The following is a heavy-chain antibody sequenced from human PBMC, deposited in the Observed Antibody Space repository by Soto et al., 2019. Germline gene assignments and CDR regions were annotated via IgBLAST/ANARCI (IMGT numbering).Heavy chain of an antibody. D-gene: IGHD7-27*01. CDR3: ARDLSWGSNWYYYMDV. CDR1: GFILSDCA. J-gene: IGHJ6*03. V-gene: IGHV3-48*01. CDR2: ISSSSSVI. Sequence: PGGSLRLSCATSGFILSDCAMNWVRQAPGKGLEWGSYISSSSSVIDYADSVKGRFTVSRDNARNSLYLQMNSLRAEDTAVYYCARDLSWGSNWYYYMDVWGKGTTVTVS.